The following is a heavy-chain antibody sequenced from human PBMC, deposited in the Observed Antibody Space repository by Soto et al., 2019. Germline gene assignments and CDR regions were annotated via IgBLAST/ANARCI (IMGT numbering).Heavy chain of an antibody. CDR3: ARDLYSSNAFDY. CDR1: GFTFSSYV. Sequence: GGSLRLSCGASGFTFSSYVMHWVRQAPGKGLEWVAFISYDGSNKYFADSVKGRLTISRDNSKNTLFLQMNGLRAEDTAVYYCARDLYSSNAFDYWGQGT. D-gene: IGHD6-13*01. CDR2: ISYDGSNK. J-gene: IGHJ4*02. V-gene: IGHV3-30-3*01.